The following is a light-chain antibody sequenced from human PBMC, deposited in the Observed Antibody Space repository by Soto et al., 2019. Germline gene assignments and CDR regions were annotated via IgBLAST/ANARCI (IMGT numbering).Light chain of an antibody. J-gene: IGKJ5*01. CDR3: QQYNNWPPEIT. Sequence: EIVMTQSPATLSVSPGERATLSCRASQSVSSNLAWYQRKPGQASRLLIYGASTRTTGIPARFSGSGSGTEFTLTINSLQSEDFAVYYCQQYNNWPPEITFGQGTRLEIK. V-gene: IGKV3-15*01. CDR2: GAS. CDR1: QSVSSN.